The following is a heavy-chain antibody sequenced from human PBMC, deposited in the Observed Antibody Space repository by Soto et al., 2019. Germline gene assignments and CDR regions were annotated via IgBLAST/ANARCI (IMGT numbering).Heavy chain of an antibody. J-gene: IGHJ6*02. V-gene: IGHV1-69*08. CDR3: ARGLGGRMDD. D-gene: IGHD3-16*01. CDR2: IIPILGET. Sequence: QVQLVQSGAEVKKPGSSVRVSCKASGTIFSSYTISWVRQAPGQGLEWMGRIIPILGETNSAQKFQDTVTLTADKSTNTADMALNSLRLEDKAVYYCARGLGGRMDDWGQGTTVTVSS. CDR1: GTIFSSYT.